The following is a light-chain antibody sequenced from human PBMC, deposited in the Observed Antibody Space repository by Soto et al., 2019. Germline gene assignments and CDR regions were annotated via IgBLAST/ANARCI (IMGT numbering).Light chain of an antibody. CDR1: GSNIGAPYD. Sequence: QSVLPQPPSLSGAPGQRVTISCTGSGSNIGAPYDVHWYQHLPGTAPKLLIYGSTNRPSGIPDRFSGSKSGTSATLVITGLQTGDEADYYCGTRDSSRTGYVFGTGTKVTVL. V-gene: IGLV1-40*01. CDR2: GST. J-gene: IGLJ1*01. CDR3: GTRDSSRTGYV.